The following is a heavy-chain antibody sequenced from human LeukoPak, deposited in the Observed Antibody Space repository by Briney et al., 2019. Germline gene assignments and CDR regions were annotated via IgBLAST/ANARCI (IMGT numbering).Heavy chain of an antibody. CDR2: ISGSGGST. V-gene: IGHV3-23*01. D-gene: IGHD6-13*01. CDR1: GFTFNTYA. CDR3: AKGGSSSWNAFDI. Sequence: GGSLRLSCAASGFTFNTYAMSWVRQAPGKGLEWVSGISGSGGSTYYADSVKGRFTISRDNSKNTPYVQMNSLRAEDTALYYCAKGGSSSWNAFDIWGQGTLVTVSS. J-gene: IGHJ3*02.